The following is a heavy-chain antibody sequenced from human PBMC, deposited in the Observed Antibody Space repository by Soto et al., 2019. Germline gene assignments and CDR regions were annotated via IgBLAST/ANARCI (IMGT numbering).Heavy chain of an antibody. CDR3: AKDHDFWSGYYTGSDY. J-gene: IGHJ4*02. D-gene: IGHD3-3*01. CDR2: IMSSGGIT. V-gene: IGHV3-23*01. Sequence: GGSLRLSCAASGFTFGNYAMSWVRQAPGKGLEWVSGIMSSGGITYYADSVQGRFTIPRDNSKSTLYLQLDSLRGEDTAVYYCAKDHDFWSGYYTGSDYWGQGTLVTVSS. CDR1: GFTFGNYA.